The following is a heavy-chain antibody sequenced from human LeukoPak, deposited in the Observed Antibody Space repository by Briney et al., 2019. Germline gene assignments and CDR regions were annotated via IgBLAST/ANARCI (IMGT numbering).Heavy chain of an antibody. J-gene: IGHJ4*02. CDR3: ARRSMKWELLSDAFDY. Sequence: GXXXQXXCXXXGXXXTXXXXXWXRQMPGKXLEWXGIXYPGDSDTRYSPSFQGQVTISADKSISTAYLQWSSLKASDTAMYYCARRSMKWELLSDAFDYWGQGTLVTVSS. CDR1: GXXXTXXX. CDR2: XYPGDSDT. V-gene: IGHV5-51*01. D-gene: IGHD1-26*01.